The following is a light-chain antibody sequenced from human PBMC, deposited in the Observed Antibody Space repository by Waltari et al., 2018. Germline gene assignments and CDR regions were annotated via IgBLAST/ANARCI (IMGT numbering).Light chain of an antibody. J-gene: IGKJ2*01. CDR1: QSVNSN. CDR2: GGS. Sequence: EIAMTQSPATLSVSPGERATLPCRTSQSVNSNLAWYQQRPGQPPRLHIYGGSTRAPGIPGRFRGSGSGTEFTLTISRLQSEDFAVYYCQQYDNWLPYTFGQGTKVDMK. V-gene: IGKV3-15*01. CDR3: QQYDNWLPYT.